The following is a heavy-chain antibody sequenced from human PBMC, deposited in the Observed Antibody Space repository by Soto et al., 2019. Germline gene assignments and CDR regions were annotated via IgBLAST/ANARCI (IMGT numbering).Heavy chain of an antibody. Sequence: PGGSLRLSCAASGFTFSSYSMNWVRQAPGKGLEWVSSISSSSSYIYYADSVKGRFTISRDNAKNSLYLQMNSLRAEDTAVYYCARGRLGYGDYEDLDYWGQGTLVTVSS. J-gene: IGHJ4*02. CDR1: GFTFSSYS. D-gene: IGHD4-17*01. CDR2: ISSSSSYI. CDR3: ARGRLGYGDYEDLDY. V-gene: IGHV3-21*01.